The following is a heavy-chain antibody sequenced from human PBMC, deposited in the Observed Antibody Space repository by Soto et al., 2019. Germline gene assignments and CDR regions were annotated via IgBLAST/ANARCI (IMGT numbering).Heavy chain of an antibody. J-gene: IGHJ3*02. CDR3: AHSQVGYGGNSVADDDAFDI. CDR1: GFSLSTSGVG. V-gene: IGHV2-5*01. Sequence: SGPTLVKPTQTLTLTCTFSGFSLSTSGVGVGWIRQPPGKALEWLALIYWNDDKRYSPSLKSRLTITKDTSKNQVVLTMTNMDPVDTATYYCAHSQVGYGGNSVADDDAFDIWGQGTMVTVSS. D-gene: IGHD2-21*02. CDR2: IYWNDDK.